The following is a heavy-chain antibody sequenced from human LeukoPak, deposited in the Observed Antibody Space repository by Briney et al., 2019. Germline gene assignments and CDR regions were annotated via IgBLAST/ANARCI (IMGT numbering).Heavy chain of an antibody. Sequence: PGGSLRLSCAASGFTFSNYAMHWVRQAPGQGPEYVAAISSNGYSTYYANSVKGRFSISRDNSRNILYLQMGSLKTEDTALYYCARGWTSDNWGQGTMVTVSS. D-gene: IGHD2-2*01. CDR1: GFTFSNYA. V-gene: IGHV3-64*01. CDR2: ISSNGYST. J-gene: IGHJ3*01. CDR3: ARGWTSDN.